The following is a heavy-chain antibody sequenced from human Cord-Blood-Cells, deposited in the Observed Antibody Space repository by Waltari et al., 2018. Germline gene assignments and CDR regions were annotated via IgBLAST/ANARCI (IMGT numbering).Heavy chain of an antibody. CDR3: ARGTKSGYDGEVDNWFDP. D-gene: IGHD5-12*01. V-gene: IGHV6-1*01. J-gene: IGHJ5*02. CDR2: TYYRSKWYN. Sequence: QVQLQQSGPGLVKPSQTLSLTCAISGDSVSSNSAAWTWIRQSPSRGLEWLGRTYYRSKWYNDYAVSVKSRITINPDTSKNQFSLQLNSVTPEDTAVYYCARGTKSGYDGEVDNWFDPWGQGTLVTVSS. CDR1: GDSVSSNSAA.